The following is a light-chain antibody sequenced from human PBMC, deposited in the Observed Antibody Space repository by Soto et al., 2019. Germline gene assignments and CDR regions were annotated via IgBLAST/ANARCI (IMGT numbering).Light chain of an antibody. CDR1: SGHSSYA. Sequence: QPVLTQSPSASAYLGASVKLTCTLSSGHSSYAIAWHQQQPEKGPRYLMKLNSDGSHSKGDGIPDRFSGSSSGAERYLTISSLQSEDEADSYCQTWGTGTVVFGGGTKLTVL. CDR3: QTWGTGTVV. CDR2: LNSDGSH. V-gene: IGLV4-69*01. J-gene: IGLJ2*01.